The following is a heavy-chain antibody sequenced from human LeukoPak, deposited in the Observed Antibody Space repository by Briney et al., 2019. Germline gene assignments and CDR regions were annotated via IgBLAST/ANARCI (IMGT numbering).Heavy chain of an antibody. Sequence: ASVKVSCKASGGTFNSFAISWVRQAPGQGLEWMGWINPNSGGTNYAQKFQGRVTMTRDTSISTAYMELSRLRSDDTAVYYCAREPGAVVPAAAGFDPWGQGTLVTVSS. D-gene: IGHD2-2*01. CDR3: AREPGAVVPAAAGFDP. CDR2: INPNSGGT. V-gene: IGHV1-2*02. J-gene: IGHJ5*02. CDR1: GGTFNSFA.